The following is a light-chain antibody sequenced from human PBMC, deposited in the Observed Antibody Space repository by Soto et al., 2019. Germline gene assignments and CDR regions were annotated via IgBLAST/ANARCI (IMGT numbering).Light chain of an antibody. Sequence: SVLTQPPSVSGAPGQRVTISCTGSSSNIGAGYDVHWYQQLPGTAPKLLIYGNSSRPSGVPDRFSGSKSGTSASLAITGLQAEDEADYYCQSHDSSLSGYVFGTGTKVTVL. V-gene: IGLV1-40*01. CDR1: SSNIGAGYD. CDR3: QSHDSSLSGYV. J-gene: IGLJ1*01. CDR2: GNS.